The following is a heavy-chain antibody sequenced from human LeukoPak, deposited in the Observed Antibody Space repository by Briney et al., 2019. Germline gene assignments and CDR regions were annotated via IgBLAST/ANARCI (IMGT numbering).Heavy chain of an antibody. Sequence: SETLSLTCTVSGGPISSYYWSWIRQPPGKGLEWIGYIYYTGSTNYNLSLKSRVTISVDTSKNQFSLKLSSVTAADTAVYFCAGGGDSGGYYYPMFDYWGQGILVTVSS. J-gene: IGHJ4*02. D-gene: IGHD3-22*01. V-gene: IGHV4-59*01. CDR2: IYYTGST. CDR3: AGGGDSGGYYYPMFDY. CDR1: GGPISSYY.